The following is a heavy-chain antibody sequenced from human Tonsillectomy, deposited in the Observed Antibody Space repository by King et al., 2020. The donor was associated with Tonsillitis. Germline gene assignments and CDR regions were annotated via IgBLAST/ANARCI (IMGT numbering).Heavy chain of an antibody. V-gene: IGHV3-74*01. CDR3: ARGEYGDYDLFDY. CDR2: INSDGSGT. Sequence: VQLVESGGGLVQPGGSLRLSCEVSGFTFSNYWMHWVRQAPGKGLVWVSRINSDGSGTTYADSVKGRFTISRDNAKNTLYLQMNSLRAEDTAVYYCARGEYGDYDLFDYWGQGTLVTVSS. J-gene: IGHJ4*02. D-gene: IGHD4-17*01. CDR1: GFTFSNYW.